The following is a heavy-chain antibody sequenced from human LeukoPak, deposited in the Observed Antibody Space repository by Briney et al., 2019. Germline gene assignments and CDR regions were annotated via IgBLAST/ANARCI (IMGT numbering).Heavy chain of an antibody. CDR1: GFTFSNAW. CDR2: IKQDGSEK. J-gene: IGHJ6*02. D-gene: IGHD3-10*02. V-gene: IGHV3-7*01. Sequence: PGGSLRLSCAASGFTFSNAWMSWVRQAPGKGLEWVANIKQDGSEKYYVDSVKGRFTISRDNAKGSLYLQMNSLRAEDTAVYYCAKDGRTMSVWGRGTTVTVSS. CDR3: AKDGRTMSV.